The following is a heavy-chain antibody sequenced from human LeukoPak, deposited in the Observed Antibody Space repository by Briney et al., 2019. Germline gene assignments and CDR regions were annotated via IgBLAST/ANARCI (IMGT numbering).Heavy chain of an antibody. Sequence: GGSLRLSCAASGFTFSSYWMHWVRQAPGKGLVWVSRINSDGSSTSYADSVKGRFTISRDNAKNTLYLQMNSLRAEDTAVYYCAKSPDYDFWSGYSLNDYWGQGTLVTVSS. CDR3: AKSPDYDFWSGYSLNDY. D-gene: IGHD3-3*01. V-gene: IGHV3-74*01. J-gene: IGHJ4*02. CDR2: INSDGSST. CDR1: GFTFSSYW.